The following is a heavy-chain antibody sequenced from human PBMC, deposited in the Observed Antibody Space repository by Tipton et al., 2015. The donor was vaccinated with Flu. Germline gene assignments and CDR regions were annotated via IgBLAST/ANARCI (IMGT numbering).Heavy chain of an antibody. V-gene: IGHV4-4*07. J-gene: IGHJ1*01. Sequence: TLSLTCTVYGGSIRAYFWSWIRQPAGKGLEYIGRIYPSGTTNYNPSLKRRVSMSLDTSKNQFSLNLSSVTAADTAVYYCAQAGVSYCGADCFRPDLWGQGILVTVSS. CDR3: AQAGVSYCGADCFRPDL. CDR1: GGSIRAYF. CDR2: IYPSGTT. D-gene: IGHD2-21*01.